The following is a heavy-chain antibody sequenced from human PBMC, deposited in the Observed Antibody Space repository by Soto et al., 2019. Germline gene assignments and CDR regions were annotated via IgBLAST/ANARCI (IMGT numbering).Heavy chain of an antibody. Sequence: GGSLRLSCAVAGYTFRNHWMHWVRQAPGKGLEWVSRMNSDGSIINYKDSVKGRFTVSRDNAKNTLYLQMNSLRVEDTAVYYCATAEVDYWGPGTLVTVSS. CDR2: MNSDGSII. V-gene: IGHV3-74*01. CDR1: GYTFRNHW. J-gene: IGHJ4*02. CDR3: ATAEVDY.